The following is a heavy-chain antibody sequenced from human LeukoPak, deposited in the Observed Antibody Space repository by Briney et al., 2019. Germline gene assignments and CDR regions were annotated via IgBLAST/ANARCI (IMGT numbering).Heavy chain of an antibody. J-gene: IGHJ4*02. D-gene: IGHD3-16*01. CDR2: INPSDDSS. V-gene: IGHV1-46*01. CDR1: GYTFTSYY. CDR3: ARLGPSHFFDY. Sequence: ASVKISCRASGYTFTSYYIYWVRQAPGQGLEWVGIINPSDDSSNYAQKFQGRVTMTRDTPTSTVYMDLSSLRPEDTAVYYCARLGPSHFFDYWGQGTLVTVSS.